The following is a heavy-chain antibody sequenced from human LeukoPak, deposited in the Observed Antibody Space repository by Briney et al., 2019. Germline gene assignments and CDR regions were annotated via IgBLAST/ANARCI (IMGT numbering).Heavy chain of an antibody. CDR2: ISSSSSYI. V-gene: IGHV3-21*01. Sequence: GGSLRLSCAASGFTFSSYSMNWVRQAPGKGLEWVSSISSSSSYIYYADSAKGRFTISRDNAKNSLYLQMNSLRAEDTAVYYCARDMIVGANPFDYWGQGTLVTVSS. D-gene: IGHD1-26*01. J-gene: IGHJ4*02. CDR3: ARDMIVGANPFDY. CDR1: GFTFSSYS.